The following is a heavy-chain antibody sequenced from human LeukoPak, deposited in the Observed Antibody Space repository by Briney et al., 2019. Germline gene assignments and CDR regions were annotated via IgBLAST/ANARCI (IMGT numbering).Heavy chain of an antibody. Sequence: PSETLSLTCTVSGGSISSYYWSWIRQPAGKGLEWIGRVYTSRSTNYNPSLKSRVTMSVDTSKNQFSLKLSSVTAADTAVYYCARSRPLDSSSYSFDYWGQGTPVTVSS. V-gene: IGHV4-4*07. D-gene: IGHD3-22*01. CDR3: ARSRPLDSSSYSFDY. CDR1: GGSISSYY. J-gene: IGHJ4*02. CDR2: VYTSRST.